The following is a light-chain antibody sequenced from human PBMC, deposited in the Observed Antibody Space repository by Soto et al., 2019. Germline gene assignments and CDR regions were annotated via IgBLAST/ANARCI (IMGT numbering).Light chain of an antibody. Sequence: TQSPATLSLSPGERATLSCRASQSVGSYLAWYQQKFGQAPRLLMSGTSNRATGIPARFSGSGSGTDFTLTISSLEPEDFAVYYCQQYDGSPITFGQGTRLEIK. CDR2: GTS. J-gene: IGKJ5*01. CDR3: QQYDGSPIT. V-gene: IGKV3-11*01. CDR1: QSVGSY.